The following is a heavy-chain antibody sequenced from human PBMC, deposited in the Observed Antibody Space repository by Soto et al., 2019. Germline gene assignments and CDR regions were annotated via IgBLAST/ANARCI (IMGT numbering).Heavy chain of an antibody. CDR3: ASDYDFWSGYGYFQH. Sequence: GGSLRLSCAASGFTFSSYSMNWVRQAPGKGLEWVSYISSSSSTIYYADSVKGRFTISRDNAKNSLYLQMNSLRDEDTAVYYCASDYDFWSGYGYFQHWGQGTLVTVSS. D-gene: IGHD3-3*01. V-gene: IGHV3-48*02. CDR1: GFTFSSYS. CDR2: ISSSSSTI. J-gene: IGHJ1*01.